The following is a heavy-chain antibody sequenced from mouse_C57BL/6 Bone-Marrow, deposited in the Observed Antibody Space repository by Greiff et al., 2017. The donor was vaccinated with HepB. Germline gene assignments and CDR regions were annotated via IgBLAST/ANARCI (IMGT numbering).Heavy chain of an antibody. D-gene: IGHD1-1*01. V-gene: IGHV14-4*01. CDR1: GFNIKDDY. CDR2: IDPENGDT. CDR3: AAITTEVGMDY. Sequence: EVQLQQSGAELVRPGASVKLSCTASGFNIKDDYMHWVKQRPEQGLEWIGLIDPENGDTEYASKFKGKATITADTSSTTAYLQLSSLTSEDTAVYYCAAITTEVGMDYWGQGTSVTVSS. J-gene: IGHJ4*01.